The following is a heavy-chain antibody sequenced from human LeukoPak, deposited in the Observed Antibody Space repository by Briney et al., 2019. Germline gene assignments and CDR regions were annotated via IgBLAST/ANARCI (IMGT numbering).Heavy chain of an antibody. CDR2: IYYSGST. CDR1: GGSIRSYY. J-gene: IGHJ5*02. D-gene: IGHD2-15*01. V-gene: IGHV4-59*01. Sequence: SETLSLTCTVSGGSIRSYYWSWIRQPPGKGLEWIGYIYYSGSTKYNPSLESRVTISVDTSRNQFSLKLSSVTAADTAVYYCARDPRSSGYCSGGSCSDWFDPWGQGTLVTVSS. CDR3: ARDPRSSGYCSGGSCSDWFDP.